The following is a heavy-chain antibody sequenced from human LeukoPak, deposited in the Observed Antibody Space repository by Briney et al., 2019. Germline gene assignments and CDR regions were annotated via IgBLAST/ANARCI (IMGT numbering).Heavy chain of an antibody. J-gene: IGHJ6*02. CDR3: ARETDDSSGYSYPYYYYGMDV. CDR2: IYTSGST. V-gene: IGHV4-61*02. CDR1: GGSISSGSYY. Sequence: SQTLSLTCTVSGGSISSGSYYWSWIRKPAGKGLEWIGRIYTSGSTNYNPSLKSRVTISVDTSKNQLSLKLSSVTAADTAVYYCARETDDSSGYSYPYYYYGMDVWGQGTTVTVSS. D-gene: IGHD3-22*01.